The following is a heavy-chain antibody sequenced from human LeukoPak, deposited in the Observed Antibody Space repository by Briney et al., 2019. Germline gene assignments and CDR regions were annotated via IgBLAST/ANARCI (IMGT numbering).Heavy chain of an antibody. J-gene: IGHJ5*02. Sequence: PSETLSLTCAVYGGSFSGYYWSWIRQPPGKGLEWIGEINHSGSTNYNPSLKSRVTISVDTSKNQFSLKLSSVTAADTAVYYCARGQTTVPTLWFDPWGQGTLVTVSS. CDR3: ARGQTTVPTLWFDP. CDR1: GGSFSGYY. V-gene: IGHV4-34*01. D-gene: IGHD4-17*01. CDR2: INHSGST.